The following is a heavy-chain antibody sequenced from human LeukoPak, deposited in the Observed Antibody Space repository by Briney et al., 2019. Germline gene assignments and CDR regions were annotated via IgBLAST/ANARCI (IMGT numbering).Heavy chain of an antibody. CDR1: GFTFSSYA. CDR2: ISGSGGST. Sequence: HPGGSLRLSCAASGFTFSSYAMSWVRQAPGKGLEWVSAISGSGGSTYYADSVKGRFTISRDNSKNTQYLQMNSLRAEDTAVYYCAKNYGYSGYDYLDYWGQGTLVTVSS. CDR3: AKNYGYSGYDYLDY. J-gene: IGHJ4*02. V-gene: IGHV3-23*01. D-gene: IGHD5-12*01.